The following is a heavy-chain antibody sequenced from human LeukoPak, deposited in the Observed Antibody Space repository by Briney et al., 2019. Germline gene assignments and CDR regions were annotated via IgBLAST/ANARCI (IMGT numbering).Heavy chain of an antibody. CDR3: ARAGYCSSTSCRSWFDP. CDR1: GYTFTSYG. D-gene: IGHD2-2*01. Sequence: ASVKVSCKASGYTFTSYGISWVRQAPGQGLEWMGWISAYNGNTNYAQKLQGRVTMTTDTSTSTAYMELRSLRSEDTAVYYCARAGYCSSTSCRSWFDPWGQGTLVTVSS. CDR2: ISAYNGNT. V-gene: IGHV1-18*01. J-gene: IGHJ5*02.